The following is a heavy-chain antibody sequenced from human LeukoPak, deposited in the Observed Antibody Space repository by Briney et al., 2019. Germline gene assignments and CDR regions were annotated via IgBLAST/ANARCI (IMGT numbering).Heavy chain of an antibody. CDR1: GYSFTSYW. CDR3: ARHVDTAMVSQDAFDI. D-gene: IGHD5-18*01. J-gene: IGHJ3*02. V-gene: IGHV5-51*01. CDR2: IYPGDSGT. Sequence: GESLKISCKGSGYSFTSYWIGWVRQMPGKGLEWMGIIYPGDSGTRYSPSFQGQVTISADKSISTAYLQWSSLKASDTAMYYCARHVDTAMVSQDAFDIWGQGTMVTVSS.